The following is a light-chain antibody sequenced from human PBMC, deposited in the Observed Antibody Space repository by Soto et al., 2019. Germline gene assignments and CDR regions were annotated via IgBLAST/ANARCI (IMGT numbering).Light chain of an antibody. CDR2: DAS. CDR3: QQRSNWPPLT. V-gene: IGKV3-11*01. CDR1: QSVSSY. Sequence: IVLTQSPATLSLSPGERATLSCRASQSVSSYLACYQQKPGQAPRLLIYDASNRATGIPARFSGSGSGTDFTLTISSLEPEDFAVYYCQQRSNWPPLTFGQGTKVEIK. J-gene: IGKJ1*01.